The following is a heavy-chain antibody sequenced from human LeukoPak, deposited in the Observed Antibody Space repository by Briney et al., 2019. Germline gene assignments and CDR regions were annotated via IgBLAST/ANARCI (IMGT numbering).Heavy chain of an antibody. Sequence: PGGSLRLSCAASGFTFSSYEMNWVRQAPGKGLEWVSYISSSGSTICYADSVKGRFTISRDNAKNSLYLQMNSLRAEDTAVYYCARDPRSYSSGWYGTGGYFDYWGQGTLVTVSS. CDR3: ARDPRSYSSGWYGTGGYFDY. V-gene: IGHV3-48*03. CDR1: GFTFSSYE. D-gene: IGHD6-19*01. J-gene: IGHJ4*02. CDR2: ISSSGSTI.